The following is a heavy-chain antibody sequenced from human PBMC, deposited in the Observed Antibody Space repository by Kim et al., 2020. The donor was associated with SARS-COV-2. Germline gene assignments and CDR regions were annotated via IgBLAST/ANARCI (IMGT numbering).Heavy chain of an antibody. J-gene: IGHJ3*02. CDR1: GFTFSSYD. Sequence: GGSLRLSCAASGFTFSSYDMHWVRQATGKGLEWVSAIGTAGDPYYPGSVKGRFTISRENAKNSLYLQMNSLRAGDTAVYYCARGLRYGYCSSTSCYTDAFDIWGQGTMVTVSS. D-gene: IGHD2-2*02. CDR3: ARGLRYGYCSSTSCYTDAFDI. V-gene: IGHV3-13*05. CDR2: IGTAGDP.